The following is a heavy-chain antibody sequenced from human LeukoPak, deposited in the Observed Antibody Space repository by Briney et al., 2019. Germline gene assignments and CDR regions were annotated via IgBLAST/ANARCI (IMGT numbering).Heavy chain of an antibody. CDR3: ARRTTIWSTAHNY. CDR1: GYTFTGYY. CDR2: INPNSGDT. V-gene: IGHV1-2*02. D-gene: IGHD1-14*01. Sequence: GASVKVSCKASGYTFTGYYMHWVRQAPGQGLEWMGWINPNSGDTNYAEKFQGRITMTRDTSITTAYMQLSRLRSDDTAVYYCARRTTIWSTAHNYWGQGTLVTVSS. J-gene: IGHJ4*02.